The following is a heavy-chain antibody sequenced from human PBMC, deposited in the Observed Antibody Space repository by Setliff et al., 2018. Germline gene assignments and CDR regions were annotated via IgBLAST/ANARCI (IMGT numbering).Heavy chain of an antibody. J-gene: IGHJ3*01. CDR1: GYTFTTYG. D-gene: IGHD2-21*02. CDR2: ISPYNDNT. Sequence: ASVKVSCKASGYTFTTYGVSWVRQAPGQGLEWMGWISPYNDNTHYAQKFQGRVTMTTDTSTGTAYMELRSLTFDDTAVYYCARDWFCSGGDCSDVFDFWGQGTMVTVSS. V-gene: IGHV1-18*01. CDR3: ARDWFCSGGDCSDVFDF.